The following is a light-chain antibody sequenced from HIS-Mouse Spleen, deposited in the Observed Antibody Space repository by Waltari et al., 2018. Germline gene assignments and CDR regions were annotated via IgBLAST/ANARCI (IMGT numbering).Light chain of an antibody. Sequence: QSALTQPRSVSGSPGQSVTISCTGTSSDVGGYNYVSWYQQHRGKAPKLMIYDVCKRRSGDPDIFSGSKSGNTASLTISGLQAEDEADYYCCSYAGSYSDVFGTGTKVTVL. J-gene: IGLJ1*01. V-gene: IGLV2-11*01. CDR1: SSDVGGYNY. CDR2: DVC. CDR3: CSYAGSYSDV.